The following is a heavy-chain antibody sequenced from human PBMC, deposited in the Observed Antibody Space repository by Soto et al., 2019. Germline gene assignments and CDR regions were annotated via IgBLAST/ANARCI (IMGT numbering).Heavy chain of an antibody. J-gene: IGHJ6*02. CDR3: ARLGFDYDFLSGYYKVHHYYGIDV. D-gene: IGHD3-3*01. CDR2: IYLGGSDT. V-gene: IGHV5-51*01. Sequence: PGESLKISCMGSGYKVSTWHNFTSYWIAWVRQMPGEGLEWMGIIYLGGSDTRYSPSFQGQVTISADKSINTVYLQWSSLKASDTATYYCARLGFDYDFLSGYYKVHHYYGIDVRGQGTTVTVSS. CDR1: GYKVSTWHNFTSYW.